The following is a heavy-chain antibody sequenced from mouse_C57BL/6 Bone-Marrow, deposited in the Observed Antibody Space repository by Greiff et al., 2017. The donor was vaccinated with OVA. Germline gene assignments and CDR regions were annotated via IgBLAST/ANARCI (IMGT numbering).Heavy chain of an antibody. Sequence: EVQLQQSGPELVKPGASVKISCKASGYTFTDYYMNWVKQSHGKSLEWIGDINPNNGGTSYNQKFKGKATLTVDKSSSTAYMELRSLTSEDSAVYYCARWGGYVFDYWGQGTTLTVSS. V-gene: IGHV1-26*01. CDR3: ARWGGYVFDY. CDR1: GYTFTDYY. CDR2: INPNNGGT. D-gene: IGHD2-2*01. J-gene: IGHJ2*01.